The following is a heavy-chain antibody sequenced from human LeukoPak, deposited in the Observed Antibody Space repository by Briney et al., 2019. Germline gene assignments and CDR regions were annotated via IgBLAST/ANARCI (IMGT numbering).Heavy chain of an antibody. CDR2: ISGSGGST. D-gene: IGHD4-17*01. J-gene: IGHJ4*02. CDR1: GFTFSSYA. CDR3: AKDGDLAVTTPFDY. V-gene: IGHV3-23*01. Sequence: GGSLRLACAAYGFTFSSYAMSWVRQAPGKGLEWVSAISGSGGSTYYADSVKGRFTISRDNSKNTLYLQMNSLRAEDTAVYYCAKDGDLAVTTPFDYWGQGTLVTVSS.